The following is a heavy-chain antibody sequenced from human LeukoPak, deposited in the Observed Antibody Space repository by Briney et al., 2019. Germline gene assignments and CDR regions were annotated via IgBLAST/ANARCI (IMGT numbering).Heavy chain of an antibody. V-gene: IGHV4-34*01. CDR2: INHSGST. CDR3: ARNSGQYYYGSGSYKD. D-gene: IGHD3-10*01. CDR1: GGSFSGYY. J-gene: IGHJ4*02. Sequence: NPSETLSLTCAVYGGSFSGYYWSWIRQPPGKGLEWIGEINHSGSTNYNPPLKSRVTISVDTSKNQFSLKLSSVTAADTAVYYCARNSGQYYYGSGSYKDWGQGTLVTVSS.